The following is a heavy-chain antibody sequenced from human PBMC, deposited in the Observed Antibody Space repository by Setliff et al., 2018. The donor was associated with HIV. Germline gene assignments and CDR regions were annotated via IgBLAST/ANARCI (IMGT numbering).Heavy chain of an antibody. CDR2: MLYDGSDR. Sequence: GGSLRLSCVASGFSFSNYGMHWVRQAPGKGLEWVAVMLYDGSDRYYADSVKGRFTISRDNAKNSVYLQMNSLRAEDTAVYYCARVRLYSSALDYWGQGTLVTVSS. CDR3: ARVRLYSSALDY. CDR1: GFSFSNYG. D-gene: IGHD3-22*01. V-gene: IGHV3-30*03. J-gene: IGHJ4*02.